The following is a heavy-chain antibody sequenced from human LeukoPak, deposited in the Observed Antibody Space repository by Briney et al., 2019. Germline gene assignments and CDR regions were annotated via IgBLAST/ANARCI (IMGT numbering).Heavy chain of an antibody. Sequence: GASVKVSCKASGGTFSSYAISWVRQAPGQGLEWMGIINPSGGSTSYAQKFQGRVTMTRDTSTSTVYMELSSLRSEDTAVYYCAATTWYPRAFDIWGQGTMVTVSS. CDR2: INPSGGST. CDR3: AATTWYPRAFDI. D-gene: IGHD6-13*01. V-gene: IGHV1-46*01. J-gene: IGHJ3*02. CDR1: GGTFSSYA.